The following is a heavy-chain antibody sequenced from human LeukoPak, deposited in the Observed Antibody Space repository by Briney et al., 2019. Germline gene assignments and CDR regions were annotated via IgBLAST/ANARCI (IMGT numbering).Heavy chain of an antibody. CDR3: AGSYYDSCGYAHGFHAFDI. CDR2: ISYDGSNK. D-gene: IGHD3-22*01. CDR1: GFTFSSYA. J-gene: IGHJ3*02. V-gene: IGHV3-30-3*01. Sequence: PGGSLRLSCAASGFTFSSYAMHWVRQAPGKGLEWVAVISYDGSNKYYADSVKGRFTISRDNSKNTLYLQMNSLRAEDTAVYYPAGSYYDSCGYAHGFHAFDIWGQGTMVTVSS.